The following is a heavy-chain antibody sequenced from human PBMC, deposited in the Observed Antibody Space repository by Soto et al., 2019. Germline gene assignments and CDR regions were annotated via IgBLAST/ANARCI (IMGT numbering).Heavy chain of an antibody. Sequence: QVQLVHSGAELTKPGASVKVSSKASGYTFSNYDMNWVRQATGQGPEWIGWVNPNNGDTGYAQKFQGRVTLTTDISTTTAYMELTSLRSEDTAIYYCAKVSRKGSAIDFDYWGQGTLITVSS. CDR1: GYTFSNYD. J-gene: IGHJ4*02. V-gene: IGHV1-8*01. CDR3: AKVSRKGSAIDFDY. D-gene: IGHD3-10*01. CDR2: VNPNNGDT.